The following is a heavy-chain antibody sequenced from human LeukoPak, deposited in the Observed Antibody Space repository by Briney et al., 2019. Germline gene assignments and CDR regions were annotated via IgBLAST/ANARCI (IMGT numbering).Heavy chain of an antibody. CDR3: TLPSGTTLGVFDY. J-gene: IGHJ4*02. CDR2: IKSKTDGGTI. CDR1: GFTFSNAW. Sequence: PGGSLRLSCAASGFTFSNAWMNWVRQAPGKGLEWVGRIKSKTDGGTIDYAAPVKGRFTISRDDSKNTLYLQMNSLKTEDTAVYYCTLPSGTTLGVFDYWGQGTLVTVSS. D-gene: IGHD3-10*01. V-gene: IGHV3-15*01.